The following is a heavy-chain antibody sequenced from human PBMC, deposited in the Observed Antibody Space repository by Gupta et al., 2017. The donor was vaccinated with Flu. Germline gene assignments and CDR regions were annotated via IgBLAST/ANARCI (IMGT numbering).Heavy chain of an antibody. CDR1: DYMFTDHN. CDR3: ARERRTLDRGLSAHIYS. D-gene: IGHD3-10*01. V-gene: IGHV1-2*06. Sequence: ASDYMFTDHNIHWVRQAPGQGLEWMGRIKPNSGDTNYAQTFQGRVTMNRDTSINKAYMELSRLVSDDTAVYFCARERRTLDRGLSAHIYSW. CDR2: IKPNSGDT. J-gene: IGHJ5*01.